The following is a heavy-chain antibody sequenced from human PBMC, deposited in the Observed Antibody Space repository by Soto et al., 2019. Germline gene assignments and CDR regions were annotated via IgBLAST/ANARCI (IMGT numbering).Heavy chain of an antibody. J-gene: IGHJ4*02. CDR2: INPKSGDT. Sequence: QVRLMQSGPEVRRPGASVTVSCKASGYTFTHYFIHWVRRAPGQGLEWMGYINPKSGDTHYSQTFRGRVSMTRDTSTDTANMGLSSLKSDDTAVYFCARVPGHKNSRGDFWGQGTPITGSS. CDR1: GYTFTHYF. V-gene: IGHV1-2*02. D-gene: IGHD1-7*01. CDR3: ARVPGHKNSRGDF.